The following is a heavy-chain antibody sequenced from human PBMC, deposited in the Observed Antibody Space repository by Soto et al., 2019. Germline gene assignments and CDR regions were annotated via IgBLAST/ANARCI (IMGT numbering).Heavy chain of an antibody. CDR3: ARDAVTENGQWDWFDP. CDR1: GFTFSAYA. Sequence: EVQLLESGGGLVQPGGSLRLSCAASGFTFSAYAMSWVRQAPGKGLAWVSSIHGGGGGTFYADSVKGRFTNSRDNSRNTLFLQMNSLRADDTAVYHCARDAVTENGQWDWFDPWDQGTLVT. J-gene: IGHJ5*02. D-gene: IGHD6-19*01. V-gene: IGHV3-23*01. CDR2: IHGGGGGT.